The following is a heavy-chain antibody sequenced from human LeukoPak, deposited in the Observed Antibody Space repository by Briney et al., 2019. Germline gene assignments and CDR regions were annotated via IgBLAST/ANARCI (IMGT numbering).Heavy chain of an antibody. V-gene: IGHV3-20*04. Sequence: GGSLRLSCAASGFTFDDYGMSWGRHAPGKGLEWGSGVNWNGGSTGYADSVKGRFTISRDNAKNSLYLQMNSLRAEDTAVYYCARDFATKVGATTARHHNWFDPWGQGTLVTVSS. CDR1: GFTFDDYG. J-gene: IGHJ5*02. CDR3: ARDFATKVGATTARHHNWFDP. D-gene: IGHD1-26*01. CDR2: VNWNGGST.